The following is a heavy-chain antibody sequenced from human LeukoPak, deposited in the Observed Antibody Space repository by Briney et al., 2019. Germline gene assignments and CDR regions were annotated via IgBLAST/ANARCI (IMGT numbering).Heavy chain of an antibody. CDR2: ISYDGSNK. D-gene: IGHD6-19*01. J-gene: IGHJ4*02. Sequence: GGSLRLSCAASGFTFSSYAMHWVRQAPGKGLEWVAVISYDGSNKYYADSVKGRFTISRDNSKNTLYLQMNSLRAEDTAVYYCAIPGIAVAGTKNNPYYFDYWGQGTLVTVSS. CDR3: AIPGIAVAGTKNNPYYFDY. CDR1: GFTFSSYA. V-gene: IGHV3-30*04.